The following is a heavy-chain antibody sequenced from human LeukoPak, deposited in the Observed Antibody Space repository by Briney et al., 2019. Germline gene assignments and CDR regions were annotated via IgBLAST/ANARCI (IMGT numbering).Heavy chain of an antibody. CDR1: GYTFIGYY. CDR3: ARGVVSGTDYYYFYMDV. V-gene: IGHV1-2*02. CDR2: IDPKSGDT. J-gene: IGHJ6*03. Sequence: GASVTVSCKASGYTFIGYYIHWVRQAPGQGLEWMGCIDPKSGDTSYGQKFKGRVTMTRDTSISTAHMDLSRLRSDDTALYYCARGVVSGTDYYYFYMDVWGKGTTVTVSS. D-gene: IGHD6-13*01.